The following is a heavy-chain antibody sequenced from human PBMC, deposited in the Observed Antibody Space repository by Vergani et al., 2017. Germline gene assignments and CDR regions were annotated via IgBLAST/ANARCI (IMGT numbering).Heavy chain of an antibody. CDR1: GFTFDDYA. Sequence: EVQLVESGGGLVQPGRSLRLSCAASGFTFDDYAMHWVRQAPGKGLEWVSGINWNSDSIAYADSVKGRFTISRDNAKNSLYLQMNSLRAEDTAVYYCAKVGRSEVAGTFGAFDIWGQGTMVTVSS. V-gene: IGHV3-9*01. CDR2: INWNSDSI. CDR3: AKVGRSEVAGTFGAFDI. J-gene: IGHJ3*02. D-gene: IGHD6-19*01.